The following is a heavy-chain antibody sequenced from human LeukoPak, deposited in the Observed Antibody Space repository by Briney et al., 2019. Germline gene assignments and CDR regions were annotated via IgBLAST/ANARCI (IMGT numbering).Heavy chain of an antibody. Sequence: SQTLSLACAISGDSVSSNSAAWNWIRQSPSRGLEWLGRTYYRSKWYNDYAVSVKSRITINPDTSKNQFSLQLNSVTPEDTAVYYCASGPIALAGTGKFDYWGQGTLVTVSS. V-gene: IGHV6-1*01. J-gene: IGHJ4*02. CDR2: TYYRSKWYN. CDR1: GDSVSSNSAA. D-gene: IGHD6-19*01. CDR3: ASGPIALAGTGKFDY.